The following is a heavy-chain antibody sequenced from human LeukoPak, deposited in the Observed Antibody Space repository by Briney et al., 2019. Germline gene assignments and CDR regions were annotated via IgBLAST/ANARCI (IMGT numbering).Heavy chain of an antibody. D-gene: IGHD6-13*01. Sequence: ASVKVSCKASGYTFTSYYMHWVRQAPGQGLEWMGWISPYNDNTKYAQKFQGRVTMTTDTPTTTAYMDLRSLRSDDTAVYYCTRDHLAADGSDAFDIWGQGTMVTVSS. CDR1: GYTFTSYY. CDR2: ISPYNDNT. V-gene: IGHV1-18*04. J-gene: IGHJ3*02. CDR3: TRDHLAADGSDAFDI.